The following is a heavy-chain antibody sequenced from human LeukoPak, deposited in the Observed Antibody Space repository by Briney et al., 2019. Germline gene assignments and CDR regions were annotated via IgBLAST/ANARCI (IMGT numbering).Heavy chain of an antibody. J-gene: IGHJ4*02. CDR1: GFTFSSYT. CDR3: ARATTQGDFDY. D-gene: IGHD5-12*01. V-gene: IGHV3-21*01. CDR2: ISGSSYYI. Sequence: PGGSLRLSCAASGFTFSSYTVNWIRQAPGKGLEWASSISGSSYYIYYADSVRGRFTISRDNAKNSAYLQMNSLRAEDTAVYYCARATTQGDFDYWGQGTLVTVSS.